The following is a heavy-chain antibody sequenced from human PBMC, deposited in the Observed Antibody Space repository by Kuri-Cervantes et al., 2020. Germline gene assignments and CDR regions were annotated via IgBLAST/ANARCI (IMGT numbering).Heavy chain of an antibody. Sequence: ASVKVSCKASGYTFTSYGISWVRQAPGQGLEWMGWINPNSGGTKYAQKFQGRVTMIRDTSISTAYMELSRLRSDDTAVYYCARVGFSLTRAFDIWGQGTMVTVSS. CDR2: INPNSGGT. J-gene: IGHJ3*02. CDR1: GYTFTSYG. CDR3: ARVGFSLTRAFDI. V-gene: IGHV1-2*02. D-gene: IGHD3-16*02.